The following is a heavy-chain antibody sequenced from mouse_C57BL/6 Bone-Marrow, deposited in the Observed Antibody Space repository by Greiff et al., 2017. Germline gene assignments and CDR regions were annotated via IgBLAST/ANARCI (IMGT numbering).Heavy chain of an antibody. V-gene: IGHV1-72*01. Sequence: QVQLQQPGTELVKPGASVKLSCKASGYTFTSYWMHWVTQRPGQGLEWIGWIDPNSGGTKYNEKFKSKATLTVDKPSSTAYMQLSSLTSEDSAVYYCARSRYSNFYWDFDVWGTGTTVTVSS. CDR2: IDPNSGGT. J-gene: IGHJ1*03. CDR3: ARSRYSNFYWDFDV. CDR1: GYTFTSYW. D-gene: IGHD2-5*01.